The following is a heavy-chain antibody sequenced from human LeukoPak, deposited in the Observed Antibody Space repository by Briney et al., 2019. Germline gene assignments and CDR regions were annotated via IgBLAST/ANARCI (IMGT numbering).Heavy chain of an antibody. D-gene: IGHD6-13*01. CDR1: GFTFSNYW. CDR2: IKHDGSEK. CDR3: ARLGTAEGTLEDY. J-gene: IGHJ4*02. Sequence: PGGSLRLSCAASGFTFSNYWMSWVRQPPGKGLEWVANIKHDGSEKYCVDSVEGRFTISRDNAKNSLHLQMNSLRAEDTAVCYCARLGTAEGTLEDYWGQGTLVTVSS. V-gene: IGHV3-7*01.